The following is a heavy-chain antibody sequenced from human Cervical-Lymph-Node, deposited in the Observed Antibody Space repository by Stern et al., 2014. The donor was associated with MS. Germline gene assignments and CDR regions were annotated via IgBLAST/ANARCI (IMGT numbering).Heavy chain of an antibody. CDR3: VRDEAYCGGDCFNLLDY. J-gene: IGHJ4*02. V-gene: IGHV3-33*01. CDR1: GFTFSGDG. Sequence: VQLVESGGGVVQPGRSLRLSCAASGFTFSGDGMHWVRQAPGKGLEWVALIWYDGSNQYYADSMKGRFTISRDNSKNTLYLQMNSLRAEDTAVYYCVRDEAYCGGDCFNLLDYWGQGTLVTVSS. CDR2: IWYDGSNQ. D-gene: IGHD2-21*01.